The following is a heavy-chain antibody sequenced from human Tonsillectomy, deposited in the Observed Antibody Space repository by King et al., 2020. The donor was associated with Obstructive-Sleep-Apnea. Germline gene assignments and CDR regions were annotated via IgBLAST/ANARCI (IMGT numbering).Heavy chain of an antibody. V-gene: IGHV3-11*01. J-gene: IGHJ4*02. CDR2: ISSNGDNV. Sequence: VQLVESGGGLVKPGGSLRLSCEASGFTFSDYYISWVRQAPGKGLEWISYISSNGDNVWYADSVKGRFSVSRGNAKSSMYVQMNSLRDEDTAVYYCAKDMGVGGAFHYWGQGTLVTVSS. D-gene: IGHD1-26*01. CDR3: AKDMGVGGAFHY. CDR1: GFTFSDYY.